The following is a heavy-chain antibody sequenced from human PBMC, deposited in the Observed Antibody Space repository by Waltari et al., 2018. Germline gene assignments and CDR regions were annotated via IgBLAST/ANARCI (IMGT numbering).Heavy chain of an antibody. V-gene: IGHV1-8*01. CDR2: MNPNSSST. J-gene: IGHJ4*02. CDR1: GYTFTSYN. D-gene: IGHD2-8*01. Sequence: QVQLVQSGAEVKKPGASVKVSCKGSGYTFTSYNIHWVRQATGQGLAGMGWMNPNSSSTGYAQTLQDRVTMTWDTSTGTAYMQMSSLKFDDTAVYYCAIMAFTAGVDYWGQGTPVTVS. CDR3: AIMAFTAGVDY.